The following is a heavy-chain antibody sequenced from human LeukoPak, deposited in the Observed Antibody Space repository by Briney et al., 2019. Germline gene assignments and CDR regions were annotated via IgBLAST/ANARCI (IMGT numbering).Heavy chain of an antibody. CDR2: IDPSDSYT. V-gene: IGHV5-10-1*01. CDR1: GYSFTSYW. CDR3: ARVTTGYCSGGSCYPIDAFDI. D-gene: IGHD2-15*01. Sequence: GEPLKISCKGSGYSFTSYWISWVRQMPGKGLEWMGRIDPSDSYTNYSPSFQGHVTISADKSISTAYLQWSSLKASDTAMYYCARVTTGYCSGGSCYPIDAFDIWGQGTMVTVSS. J-gene: IGHJ3*02.